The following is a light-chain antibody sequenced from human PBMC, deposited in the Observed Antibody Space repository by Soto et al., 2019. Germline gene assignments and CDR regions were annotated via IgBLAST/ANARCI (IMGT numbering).Light chain of an antibody. CDR1: HSVNSW. CDR3: QQLRMYPST. CDR2: KAS. V-gene: IGKV1-5*03. Sequence: DIQLTQSPSTLSASVGDRVTITCRASHSVNSWLAWFQQKPGKAPKLLIYKASTLESGVPSRFSGSGSGTDFALTITSLQAEDFATYYCQQLRMYPSTFGGGTKVDIK. J-gene: IGKJ4*01.